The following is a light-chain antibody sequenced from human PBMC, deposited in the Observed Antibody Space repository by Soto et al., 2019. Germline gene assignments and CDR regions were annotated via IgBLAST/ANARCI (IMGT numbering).Light chain of an antibody. V-gene: IGKV3-20*01. CDR2: GAS. CDR1: QSVSSNF. CDR3: QQYHNIPYT. Sequence: EIVLTQSPGTLYLSPGERATLSCRASQSVSSNFLAWYQQIPGQAPRLLIYGASSRAAGIPDRFSGSGSGTDFTLTINRLEPEDFAVYYCQQYHNIPYTFGQGTQVENK. J-gene: IGKJ5*01.